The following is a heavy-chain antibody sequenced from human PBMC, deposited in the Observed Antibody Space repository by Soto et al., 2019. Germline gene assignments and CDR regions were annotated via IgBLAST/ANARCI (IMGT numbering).Heavy chain of an antibody. Sequence: QVQLQESGPGLVKPPETLSLTCTVSGGSISSYYWSWIRQPPGKGLEWIGYIYYSGSSNYNPSLNSRVTISVGTAKNQFSLRLSAVTAADTAVYFCARHSRVHYDFDYWGQGTLVTVSS. CDR2: IYYSGSS. CDR1: GGSISSYY. D-gene: IGHD3-3*01. J-gene: IGHJ4*02. V-gene: IGHV4-59*08. CDR3: ARHSRVHYDFDY.